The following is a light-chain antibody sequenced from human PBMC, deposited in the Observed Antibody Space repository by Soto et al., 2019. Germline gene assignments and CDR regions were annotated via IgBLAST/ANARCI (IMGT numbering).Light chain of an antibody. J-gene: IGLJ1*01. V-gene: IGLV2-11*01. CDR2: DVS. CDR3: CSYAGSYSYV. CDR1: SRDVGGYNH. Sequence: QSALTQPRSVSGSPGQSVTISCTGTSRDVGGYNHVSWYQQHPGKAPKLMIYDVSKRPSGVPDRFSGSKSGNTASLTISGLQAEDEADYYCCSYAGSYSYVFGTGTKLTVL.